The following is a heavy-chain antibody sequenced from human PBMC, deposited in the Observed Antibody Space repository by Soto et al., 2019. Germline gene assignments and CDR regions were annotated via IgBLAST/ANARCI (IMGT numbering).Heavy chain of an antibody. Sequence: QVQLVQSGAEVQKPGSSVKVSCKASGGTFSSYAISWVRQAPGQGLEWMGGIIPIFGTANYAQKFQGRVTITADESTSTAYMELSSLRSEDTAVYYCARGYYGSGSYTYYYGMDVWGQGTTVTVSS. J-gene: IGHJ6*02. D-gene: IGHD3-10*01. V-gene: IGHV1-69*01. CDR2: IIPIFGTA. CDR3: ARGYYGSGSYTYYYGMDV. CDR1: GGTFSSYA.